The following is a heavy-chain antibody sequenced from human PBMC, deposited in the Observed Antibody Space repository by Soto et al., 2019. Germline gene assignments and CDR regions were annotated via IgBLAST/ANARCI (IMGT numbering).Heavy chain of an antibody. CDR3: ARRNDYGDY. Sequence: QVQLVQSGAEVKKPGASVKVSCKASGYTFTNYYINWVRQAPGQGLEWMGWISAYNGNTNYAQNLQGRVTMTTDPATSTAYMELRSLRSDDTGVYYCARRNDYGDYWGQGTLVTVSS. J-gene: IGHJ4*02. CDR1: GYTFTNYY. V-gene: IGHV1-18*01. CDR2: ISAYNGNT.